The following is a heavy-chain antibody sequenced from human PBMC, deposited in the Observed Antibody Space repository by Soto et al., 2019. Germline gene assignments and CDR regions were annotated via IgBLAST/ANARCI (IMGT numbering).Heavy chain of an antibody. D-gene: IGHD3-3*01. CDR3: ARRTFGVTYGMDV. CDR2: IYPGDSDT. J-gene: IGHJ6*02. V-gene: IGHV5-51*01. CDR1: GYSFTSYW. Sequence: PGESLKISCKGSGYSFTSYWIGWVRQMPGKGLEWMGIIYPGDSDTRYSPSFQGQVTISADKSISTAYLQWSSLKASDTAIYYCARRTFGVTYGMDVWGQGTTVTVSS.